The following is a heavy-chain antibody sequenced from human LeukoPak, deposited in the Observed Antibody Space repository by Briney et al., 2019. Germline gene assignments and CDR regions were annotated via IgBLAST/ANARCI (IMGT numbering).Heavy chain of an antibody. CDR1: GGTFSSYA. D-gene: IGHD2-21*02. CDR3: AATPYCGGGCYSAVDY. CDR2: IIPIFGTA. Sequence: GSSVKVSCKASGGTFSSYAISWVRQAPGQGLEWMGGIIPIFGTANYAQKFQGRVTITADESTSTAYMELSSLRSEDTAVYYCAATPYCGGGCYSAVDYWGQGTLVTVSS. J-gene: IGHJ4*02. V-gene: IGHV1-69*01.